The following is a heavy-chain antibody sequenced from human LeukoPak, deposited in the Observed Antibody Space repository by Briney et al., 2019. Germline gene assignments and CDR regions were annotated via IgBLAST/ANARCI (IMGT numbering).Heavy chain of an antibody. CDR3: ARESGENCSGGSCYSGGWFDP. D-gene: IGHD2-15*01. J-gene: IGHJ5*02. CDR2: IYYSGST. Sequence: SETLSLTCTVSGGSISSSSYYWGWIRQPPGKGLEWIGSIYYSGSTYYNPSLKSRVTISVDTSKNQFSLKLSSVTAADTAVYYCARESGENCSGGSCYSGGWFDPWGQGTLVTVSS. CDR1: GGSISSSSYY. V-gene: IGHV4-39*07.